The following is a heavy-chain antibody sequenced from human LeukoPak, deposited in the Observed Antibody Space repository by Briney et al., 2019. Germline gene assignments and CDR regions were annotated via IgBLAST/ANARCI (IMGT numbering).Heavy chain of an antibody. CDR1: GGTFSSYA. CDR2: IIPILDIA. J-gene: IGHJ4*02. Sequence: SVKVSCKASGGTFSSYAISWVRQAPGQGLEWMGRIIPILDIANYAQKFQGRVTITADKSTSTAYMELSSLRSEDTAVYFCARETPHYYSSGSPKSLFDYWGQGTLVTVSS. CDR3: ARETPHYYSSGSPKSLFDY. D-gene: IGHD3-10*01. V-gene: IGHV1-69*04.